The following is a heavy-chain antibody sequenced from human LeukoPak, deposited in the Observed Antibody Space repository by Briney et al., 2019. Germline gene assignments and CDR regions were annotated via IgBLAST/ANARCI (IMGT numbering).Heavy chain of an antibody. V-gene: IGHV4-31*03. CDR1: GGSISSGGYY. Sequence: SETLSLTCTVSGGSISSGGYYWNWIRQHPGKDLEWIGYIDYSGSTYYNPSLKSRVTVSVDTSKNQFSLKLSSVTAADTAVYYCAGEGAYYSFDYWGQGTQVTVSS. CDR2: IDYSGST. D-gene: IGHD3-16*01. CDR3: AGEGAYYSFDY. J-gene: IGHJ4*02.